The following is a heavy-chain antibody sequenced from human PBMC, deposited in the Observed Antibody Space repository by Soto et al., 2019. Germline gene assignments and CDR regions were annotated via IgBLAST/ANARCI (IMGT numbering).Heavy chain of an antibody. J-gene: IGHJ6*02. Sequence: QMQLVQSGPEVKKPGTSVKVSCKASGFTFTSSAVQWVRQARGHRLEWIGWIVVGSGNTNYAQKFQERVTITRVMSTSTAYMELSSLRSEDTAVYYCAALEYDFWSGYPSGMDVWGQGTTVTVSS. CDR2: IVVGSGNT. CDR3: AALEYDFWSGYPSGMDV. V-gene: IGHV1-58*01. CDR1: GFTFTSSA. D-gene: IGHD3-3*01.